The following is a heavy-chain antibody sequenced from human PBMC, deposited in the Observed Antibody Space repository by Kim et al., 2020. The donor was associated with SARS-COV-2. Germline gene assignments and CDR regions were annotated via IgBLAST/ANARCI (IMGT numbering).Heavy chain of an antibody. CDR3: ARLVGSGWPPLLGPLYYYYYGMDV. Sequence: ASVKVSCKASGYTFTSYDINWVRQATGQGLEWMGWMNPNSGNTGYAQKFQGRVTMTRNTSISTAYMELSSLRSEDTAVYYCARLVGSGWPPLLGPLYYYYYGMDVWGQGTTVTVSS. CDR2: MNPNSGNT. J-gene: IGHJ6*02. V-gene: IGHV1-8*01. CDR1: GYTFTSYD. D-gene: IGHD6-19*01.